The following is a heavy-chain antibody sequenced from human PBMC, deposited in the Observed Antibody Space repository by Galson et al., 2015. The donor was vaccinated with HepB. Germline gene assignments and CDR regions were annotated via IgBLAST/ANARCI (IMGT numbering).Heavy chain of an antibody. CDR2: ISAYNGNT. D-gene: IGHD6-13*01. J-gene: IGHJ6*02. CDR1: GYTFTSYG. CDR3: AREGTTSSSWYEPEVQYYYYGMDV. V-gene: IGHV1-18*04. Sequence: SVKVSCKASGYTFTSYGISWVRQAPGQGLEWMGWISAYNGNTNYAQKLQGRVTMTTDTSTSTAYMELRSLRSDDTAVYYCAREGTTSSSWYEPEVQYYYYGMDVWGQGTTVTVSS.